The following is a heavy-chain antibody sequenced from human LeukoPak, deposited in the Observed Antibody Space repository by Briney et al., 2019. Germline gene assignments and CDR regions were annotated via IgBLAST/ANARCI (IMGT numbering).Heavy chain of an antibody. J-gene: IGHJ4*02. Sequence: SETLSLTCTVSGDSVSNGNYYWSWLRQPPGKALEWIGYIYYTGKTYYNPSLEGRVTILVDTSRNHFSVRLSSVTAADTAVYYCARSQNYYGSGDYWSQGTLVTVSS. CDR3: ARSQNYYGSGDY. D-gene: IGHD3-10*01. CDR1: GDSVSNGNYY. V-gene: IGHV4-61*03. CDR2: IYYTGKT.